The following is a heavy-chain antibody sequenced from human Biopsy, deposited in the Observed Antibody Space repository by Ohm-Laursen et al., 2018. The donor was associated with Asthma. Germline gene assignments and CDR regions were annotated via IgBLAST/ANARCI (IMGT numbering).Heavy chain of an antibody. CDR2: ITHSGRS. CDR3: VRFFAGAVYHNYVMDV. CDR1: GGSFRNYS. Sequence: SETLSLTCSVSGGSFRNYSWGWIRQPPGKGLEWIGEITHSGRSNYNPSLKSRVTVSIDTSKRQFSLRLHSVTAADTAVYHCVRFFAGAVYHNYVMDVWGQGTTVTVSS. J-gene: IGHJ6*02. V-gene: IGHV4-34*01. D-gene: IGHD3-3*01.